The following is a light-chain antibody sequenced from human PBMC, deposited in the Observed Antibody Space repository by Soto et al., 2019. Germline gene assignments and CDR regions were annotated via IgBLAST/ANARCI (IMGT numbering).Light chain of an antibody. CDR3: AAWDDSLSGYV. J-gene: IGLJ1*01. CDR2: SNN. CDR1: SFNIGSNY. V-gene: IGLV1-47*02. Sequence: QSALTQPPSASGTPGQRVTISCSGSSFNIGSNYVYWYQQLPGTAPKLLIYSNNQRPSGVPDRFSGSKSGTSASLAISGLRPEDEADYYCAAWDDSLSGYVFGTGTKLTVL.